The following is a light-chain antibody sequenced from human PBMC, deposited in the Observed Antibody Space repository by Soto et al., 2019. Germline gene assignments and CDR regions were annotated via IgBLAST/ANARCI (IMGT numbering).Light chain of an antibody. J-gene: IGKJ4*01. Sequence: DIQMTQSPSSLSASVGDRVTITCRASQSIDTFLTWYQQKPGKAPKLLIYAASTLHSAVPSRFSGSGSGTHLTLTISGLQPEDFATYYCQQTYSPSPLTFGGGTKVEIK. CDR3: QQTYSPSPLT. CDR2: AAS. CDR1: QSIDTF. V-gene: IGKV1-39*01.